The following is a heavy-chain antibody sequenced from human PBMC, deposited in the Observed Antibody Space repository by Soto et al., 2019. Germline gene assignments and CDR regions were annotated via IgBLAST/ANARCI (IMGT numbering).Heavy chain of an antibody. V-gene: IGHV4-31*03. Sequence: SETLSLTCTVSGGSISSGGYYWSWIRQHPGKGLEWIGYIYYSGSTYYNPSLKSRVTISVDTSKNQFSLKLSSVTAADTAVYYCARERDCSGGSCYAVIGYWGQGTLVTVSS. CDR1: GGSISSGGYY. CDR2: IYYSGST. CDR3: ARERDCSGGSCYAVIGY. J-gene: IGHJ4*02. D-gene: IGHD2-15*01.